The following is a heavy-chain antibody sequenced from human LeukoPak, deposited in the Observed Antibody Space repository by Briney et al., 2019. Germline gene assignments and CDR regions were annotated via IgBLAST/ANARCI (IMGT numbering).Heavy chain of an antibody. V-gene: IGHV4-34*01. CDR2: INHSGST. Sequence: SETLSLTCAVYGGSFSGYYWSWIRQPPGKGLEWIGEINHSGSTNYNPSLKSRVTISVDTSKNQFSLKLSSVTAADTAVYYSARDPDYGGNPGGYFDYWGQGTLVTVSS. J-gene: IGHJ4*02. CDR1: GGSFSGYY. D-gene: IGHD4-23*01. CDR3: ARDPDYGGNPGGYFDY.